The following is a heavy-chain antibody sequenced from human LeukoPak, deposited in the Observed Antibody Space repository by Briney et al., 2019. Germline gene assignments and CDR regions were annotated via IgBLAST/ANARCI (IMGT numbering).Heavy chain of an antibody. D-gene: IGHD3-10*01. CDR3: ARVGSGSYYTPDY. V-gene: IGHV4-59*01. J-gene: IGHJ4*02. CDR2: IYYSGST. Sequence: KPSETLSLTCTVSGGSISSYYWSWIRQPPGKGLEWIGYIYYSGSTNYDPSLKSRVTVSVDTSKNQFSLKLSSVTAADTAVYYCARVGSGSYYTPDYWGQGTLVTVSP. CDR1: GGSISSYY.